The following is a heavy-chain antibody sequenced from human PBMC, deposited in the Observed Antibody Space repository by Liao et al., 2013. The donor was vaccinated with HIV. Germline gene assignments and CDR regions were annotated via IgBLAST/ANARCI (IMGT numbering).Heavy chain of an antibody. CDR1: GGSISSGDYY. CDR2: IHHSGIT. Sequence: QVQLRESGPRLVKPSQTLSLTCNVSGGSISSGDYYWSWIRQPPGKGLEWIGYIHHSGITYYNPSLKSRVIISVDTSKNQIPLKLSSVTAADTAVYYCAREFRGNFYYYMDVWGKGTTVTVSS. J-gene: IGHJ6*03. V-gene: IGHV4-30-4*01. CDR3: AREFRGNFYYYMDV.